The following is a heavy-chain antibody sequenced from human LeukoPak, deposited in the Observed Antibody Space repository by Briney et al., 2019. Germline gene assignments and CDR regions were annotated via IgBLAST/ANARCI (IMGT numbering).Heavy chain of an antibody. D-gene: IGHD3-16*01. CDR2: IYYSGST. V-gene: IGHV4-30-4*08. CDR1: GGSIRSGDYY. CDR3: ARENRPSVMLSWRDYYYYYMDV. J-gene: IGHJ6*03. Sequence: SETLSLTRTVSGGSIRSGDYYWSWIRQPPGKGLEWIGYIYYSGSTYYNPSLKSRVTISVDTSKNQFSLKLSSVTAADTAVYYCARENRPSVMLSWRDYYYYYMDVWGKGTTVTVSS.